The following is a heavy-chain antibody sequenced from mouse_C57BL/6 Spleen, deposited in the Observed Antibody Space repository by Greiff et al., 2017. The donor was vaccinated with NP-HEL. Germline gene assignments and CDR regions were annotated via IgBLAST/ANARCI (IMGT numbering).Heavy chain of an antibody. CDR3: ARSGAHYYGSSYGWFAY. CDR1: GYTFTSYW. CDR2: INPSNGGT. V-gene: IGHV1-53*01. D-gene: IGHD1-1*01. Sequence: QVQLQQPGTELVKPGASVKLSCKASGYTFTSYWMHWVKQRPGQGLEWIGNINPSNGGTNYNEKFKSKATLTVDKSSSTAYMQLSSLTSEDSAVYYCARSGAHYYGSSYGWFAYWGQGTLVTVSA. J-gene: IGHJ3*01.